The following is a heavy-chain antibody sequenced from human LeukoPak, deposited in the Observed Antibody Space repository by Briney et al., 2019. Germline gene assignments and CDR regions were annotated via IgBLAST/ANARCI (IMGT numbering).Heavy chain of an antibody. V-gene: IGHV3-64*01. Sequence: PGGSLRLSCAGSGFTFSSYAMHWVRQAPGKGLEYVSGISSNGGSTYYANSVKGRFTISRDNSKNTLYLQMGSLRAEDKAVYYCARDRVVGATTYPDYWGQETLVTVSS. J-gene: IGHJ4*02. CDR2: ISSNGGST. CDR1: GFTFSSYA. D-gene: IGHD1-26*01. CDR3: ARDRVVGATTYPDY.